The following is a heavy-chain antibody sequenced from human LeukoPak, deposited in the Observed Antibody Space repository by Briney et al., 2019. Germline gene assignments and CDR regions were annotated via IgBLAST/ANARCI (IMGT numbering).Heavy chain of an antibody. V-gene: IGHV1-69*13. CDR2: IIPIFGTA. CDR1: GGTFSSYA. D-gene: IGHD3-10*01. Sequence: GASVKVSCKASGGTFSSYAISWVRQAPGQGLEWMGGIIPIFGTANYAQKFQGRVTITADESTSTAYMELSSLRSEDTAVYYCARSPFDYYGSGSYYNEWDYWGQGTLVTVSS. J-gene: IGHJ4*02. CDR3: ARSPFDYYGSGSYYNEWDY.